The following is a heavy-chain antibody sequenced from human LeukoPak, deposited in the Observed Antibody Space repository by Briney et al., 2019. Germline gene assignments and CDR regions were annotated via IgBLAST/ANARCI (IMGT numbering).Heavy chain of an antibody. D-gene: IGHD3-22*01. V-gene: IGHV3-21*06. J-gene: IGHJ4*02. CDR2: INPRSNFI. CDR3: ATSGRPQDSSGYYYYAY. CDR1: GFTFSTSA. Sequence: GESLRLSCSASGFTFSTSAMSWVRQAPGKALEWVSSINPRSNFIDYAGSVRGRFTISRDNARSSLYLQVNSLRAEDTAVYYCATSGRPQDSSGYYYYAYWGQGTLVTVSS.